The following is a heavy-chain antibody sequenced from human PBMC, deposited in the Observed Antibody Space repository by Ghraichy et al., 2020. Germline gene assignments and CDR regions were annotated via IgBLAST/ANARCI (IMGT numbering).Heavy chain of an antibody. Sequence: SETLSLTCSVSGDSVNGGDHFWTWIRQPPGKGLEWLGYTGSAYSNPSLKGRLTISVDTSNNQFSLNLRSVTAADTAVYFCARARDDYPHYCFDYWGQGVLVTVSS. CDR3: ARARDDYPHYCFDY. D-gene: IGHD5-24*01. CDR1: GDSVNGGDHF. CDR2: TGSA. V-gene: IGHV4-30-4*01. J-gene: IGHJ4*02.